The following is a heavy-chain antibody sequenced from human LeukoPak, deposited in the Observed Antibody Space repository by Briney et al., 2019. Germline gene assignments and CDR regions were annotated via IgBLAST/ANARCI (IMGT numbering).Heavy chain of an antibody. V-gene: IGHV3-30*18. CDR3: AKGLNPQWLYDAFDI. CDR2: ISYDGSDK. J-gene: IGHJ3*02. D-gene: IGHD6-19*01. CDR1: GFTFSSYG. Sequence: AGSLRLSCAASGFTFSSYGMHWVRQAPGKGLEWVALISYDGSDKYYADSVRGRFTISRDNSKNTLYLQMNSLRAEDTAVYYCAKGLNPQWLYDAFDIWGQGTMVTVSS.